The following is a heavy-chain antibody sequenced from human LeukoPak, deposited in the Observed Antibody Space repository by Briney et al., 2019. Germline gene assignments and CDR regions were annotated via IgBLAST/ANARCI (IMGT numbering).Heavy chain of an antibody. V-gene: IGHV3-66*01. D-gene: IGHD3-22*01. CDR3: ARGFGSGYYGGFDY. Sequence: GGSLRLSCAASGFTVSSNYMSWVRQAPGKGLEWVSVIYSGGSTYYADSVKGRFAISRDNSKNTLYLQMNSLRAEDTAVYYCARGFGSGYYGGFDYWGQGTLVTVSS. CDR2: IYSGGST. J-gene: IGHJ4*02. CDR1: GFTVSSNY.